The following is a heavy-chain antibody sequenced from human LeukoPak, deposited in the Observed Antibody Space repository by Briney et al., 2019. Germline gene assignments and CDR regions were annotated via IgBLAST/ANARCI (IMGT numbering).Heavy chain of an antibody. J-gene: IGHJ4*02. V-gene: IGHV3-30*18. CDR1: GFTFSSYG. CDR3: AKVKQAAFDY. CDR2: ISYDGSNK. D-gene: IGHD6-13*01. Sequence: GRSLRLSCAASGFTFSSYGMHWVRQAPSKGLEWVAVISYDGSNKYYADSVKGRFTISRDNSKNTLYLQMNSLRAEDTAVYYCAKVKQAAFDYWGQGTLVTVSS.